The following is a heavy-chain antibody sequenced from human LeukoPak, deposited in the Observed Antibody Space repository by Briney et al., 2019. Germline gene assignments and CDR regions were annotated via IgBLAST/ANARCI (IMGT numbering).Heavy chain of an antibody. D-gene: IGHD5-18*01. CDR2: INPNSGGT. Sequence: ASVKVSCKASGYTFTGYYIHWVRQAPGQGLEWMGRINPNSGGTDYAQKFQGRVTMTRDTSTSTVYMELSSLRSEDTAVYYCARDQGLVWDTGNWFDPWGQGTLVTVSS. CDR1: GYTFTGYY. V-gene: IGHV1-2*06. J-gene: IGHJ5*02. CDR3: ARDQGLVWDTGNWFDP.